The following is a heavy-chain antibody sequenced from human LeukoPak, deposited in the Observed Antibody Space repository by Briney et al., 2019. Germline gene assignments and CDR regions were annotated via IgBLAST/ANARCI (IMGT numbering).Heavy chain of an antibody. D-gene: IGHD2/OR15-2a*01. CDR2: IYSDGFT. J-gene: IGHJ3*02. CDR1: GFIVSSNY. V-gene: IGHV3-53*01. Sequence: GGSLRLSCAASGFIVSSNYMSWVRQAPGKGLEWVSVIYSDGFTYYADSVKGRFTISRDNSKNTLYLQMNSLRAEDTAVYYCARARSSYFDTSLDIWGQGTMVTVSS. CDR3: ARARSSYFDTSLDI.